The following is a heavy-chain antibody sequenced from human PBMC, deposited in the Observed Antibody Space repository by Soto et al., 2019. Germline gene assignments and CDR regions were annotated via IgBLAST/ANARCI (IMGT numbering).Heavy chain of an antibody. Sequence: QLVESGGGLVQPGGSLRLSCVASGFTFSSYCMNWVRQAPGKGLVWVSRMKGDGSITVYADSVKGRFTISRDNAKNTLYPQMNSLRAEDTAVYYCLRDLGWCLVGVCSVWGQGTLVTVSS. CDR1: GFTFSSYC. CDR2: MKGDGSIT. J-gene: IGHJ4*02. CDR3: LRDLGWCLVGVCSV. D-gene: IGHD2-8*01. V-gene: IGHV3-74*01.